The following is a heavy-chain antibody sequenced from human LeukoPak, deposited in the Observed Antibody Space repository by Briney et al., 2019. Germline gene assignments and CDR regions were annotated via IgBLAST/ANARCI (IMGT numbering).Heavy chain of an antibody. D-gene: IGHD4-17*01. CDR1: GGTFSSYA. J-gene: IGHJ3*02. V-gene: IGHV1-69*04. Sequence: SVKVSCKASGGTFSSYAIGWVRQAPGQGLEWMGRIIPILGIANYAQKFQGRVTITADKSTSTAYMELSSLRSEDTAVYYCVTVTTKAFDIWGQGSMVTVSS. CDR3: VTVTTKAFDI. CDR2: IIPILGIA.